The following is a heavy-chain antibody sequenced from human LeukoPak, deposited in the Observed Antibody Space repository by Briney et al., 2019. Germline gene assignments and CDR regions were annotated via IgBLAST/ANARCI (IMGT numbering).Heavy chain of an antibody. CDR2: ISLRGRT. D-gene: IGHD5-18*01. Sequence: PSETLSLTCGVSGGSITTTNFWSWVRQPPGGGLEWIGEISLRGRTQYNPSLKSRVNISIDESKNHLYLSLASVTAADTAVYYCARQRGADTAMPSWWFDPWGQGTLVTVSS. V-gene: IGHV4-4*02. J-gene: IGHJ5*02. CDR3: ARQRGADTAMPSWWFDP. CDR1: GGSITTTNF.